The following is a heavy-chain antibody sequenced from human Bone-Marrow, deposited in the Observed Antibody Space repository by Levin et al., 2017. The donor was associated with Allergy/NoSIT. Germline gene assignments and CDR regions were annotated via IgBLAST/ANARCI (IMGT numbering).Heavy chain of an antibody. J-gene: IGHJ4*02. CDR3: ARVASPYSAGGIDN. Sequence: SETLSLTCTVTGGSISTGPYYWGWLRQHPEKGLEWIGYIYYTGSTYYNPSLRSRASISAETSKNQFSLNLSSVTAADTALYYCARVASPYSAGGIDNWGRGTLVTVSS. CDR2: IYYTGST. D-gene: IGHD3-16*01. V-gene: IGHV4-31*03. CDR1: GGSISTGPYY.